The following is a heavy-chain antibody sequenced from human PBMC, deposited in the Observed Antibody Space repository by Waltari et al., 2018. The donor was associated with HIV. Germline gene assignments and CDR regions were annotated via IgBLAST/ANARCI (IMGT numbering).Heavy chain of an antibody. V-gene: IGHV4-38-2*01. J-gene: IGHJ3*02. Sequence: QVQLQESGPGLVKPSETLSLTCAVSGYSTSSGYYWGWIRHPPGKGLEWIGSIYHSGSTYYNPSLKSRVTISVDTSKNQFSLKLSSVTAADTAVYYCARATPFLGYCSSTSCYDAFDIWGQGTMVTVSS. CDR3: ARATPFLGYCSSTSCYDAFDI. D-gene: IGHD2-2*01. CDR1: GYSTSSGYY. CDR2: IYHSGST.